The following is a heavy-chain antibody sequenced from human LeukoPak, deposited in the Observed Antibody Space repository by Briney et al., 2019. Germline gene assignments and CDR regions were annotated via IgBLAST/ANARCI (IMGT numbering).Heavy chain of an antibody. J-gene: IGHJ4*02. D-gene: IGHD1-26*01. CDR1: GDSVSSGIYY. CDR2: IYYSGST. Sequence: SETLSLTCNVSGDSVSSGIYYWNWIRQPPGKGLEWIGYIYYSGSTNYNPSLKSRVTISVDTSKIQFTLKVSSVTAADTAVYYCARVSIVGATYDYWGQGTLVTVSS. CDR3: ARVSIVGATYDY. V-gene: IGHV4-61*01.